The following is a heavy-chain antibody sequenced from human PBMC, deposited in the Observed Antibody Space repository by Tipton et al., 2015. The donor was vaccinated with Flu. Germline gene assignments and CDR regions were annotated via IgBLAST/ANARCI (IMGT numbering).Heavy chain of an antibody. J-gene: IGHJ6*02. CDR1: GYSFTSYW. V-gene: IGHV5-51*01. Sequence: QLVQSGAEVKKPGESLKISCKGSGYSFTSYWIGWVRQMPGKGLEWMGIIYPGDSDTRYSPSFQGQVTISADKSISTAYLQWSSLKASDPAMYYCARHSGGDFWSGYAIYYYYYGMDVWGQGTTVTVSS. CDR2: IYPGDSDT. D-gene: IGHD3-3*01. CDR3: ARHSGGDFWSGYAIYYYYYGMDV.